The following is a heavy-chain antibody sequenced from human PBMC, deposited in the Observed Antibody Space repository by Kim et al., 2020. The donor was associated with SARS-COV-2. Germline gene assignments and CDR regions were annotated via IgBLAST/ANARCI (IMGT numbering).Heavy chain of an antibody. CDR2: ISYDGSNK. Sequence: GGSLRLSCAASGFNFRSYGLHWVRQAPGKGLEWVAVISYDGSNKYYVDSVKGRFTISRDNSKNTLYLQMSSLRFEDTAVYYCAKARSRYGMDVWGQGTT. J-gene: IGHJ6*02. CDR1: GFNFRSYG. CDR3: AKARSRYGMDV. V-gene: IGHV3-30*18.